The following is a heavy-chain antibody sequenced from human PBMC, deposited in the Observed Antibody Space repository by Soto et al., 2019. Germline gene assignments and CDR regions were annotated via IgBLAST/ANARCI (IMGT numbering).Heavy chain of an antibody. J-gene: IGHJ4*02. CDR1: GYTFTDYY. CDR3: ARGHYDYGTNDY. V-gene: IGHV1-2*02. D-gene: IGHD3-3*01. Sequence: ASVKVSCKASGYTFTDYYMHCVRQAPGQGLEWMGWINPNSGGTNYAQKFQGRGTMTRDTSISAAYMELSRLRSDDTAVYYCARGHYDYGTNDYWGQGTLVTVSS. CDR2: INPNSGGT.